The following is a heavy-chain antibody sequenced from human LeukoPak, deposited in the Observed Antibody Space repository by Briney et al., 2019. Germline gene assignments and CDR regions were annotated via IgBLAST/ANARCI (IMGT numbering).Heavy chain of an antibody. Sequence: GASVKVSCKASGYTFTSYYMHWVRQAPGQGLEWMGIINPSGGSTSYAQKFQGGVTMTRDTSTSTVYMELSSLRSEDTAVYYCARNNRYCSGGSCYFRWFDPWGQGTLVTVSS. CDR2: INPSGGST. CDR1: GYTFTSYY. J-gene: IGHJ5*02. D-gene: IGHD2-15*01. V-gene: IGHV1-46*01. CDR3: ARNNRYCSGGSCYFRWFDP.